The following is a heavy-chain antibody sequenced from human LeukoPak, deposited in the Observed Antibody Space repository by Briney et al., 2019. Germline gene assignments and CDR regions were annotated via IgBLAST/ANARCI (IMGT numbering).Heavy chain of an antibody. J-gene: IGHJ5*02. D-gene: IGHD3-10*01. Sequence: ASVKVSCKASGYTFTGYYIHWVRQAPGQGLEWMGRINPNTGGTNFAQKFQGRVTMTTDTSISTAYMEPSSLTSDDTAVYYCAREPMVRDFNWFDPWGQGTLVTVSS. CDR2: INPNTGGT. V-gene: IGHV1-2*06. CDR1: GYTFTGYY. CDR3: AREPMVRDFNWFDP.